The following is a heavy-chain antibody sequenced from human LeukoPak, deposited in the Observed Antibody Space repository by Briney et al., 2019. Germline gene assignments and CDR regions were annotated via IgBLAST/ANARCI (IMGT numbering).Heavy chain of an antibody. V-gene: IGHV3-15*01. J-gene: IGHJ6*03. CDR3: TTDRYSSGPYYYYMDA. D-gene: IGHD6-19*01. Sequence: GGSLRLSCAASGFTFSNAWMSWVRQAPGKGLEWVGRIKSKTDGGTTDYAAPVKGRFTISRDDSKNTLYLQMNSLKTEDTAVYYCTTDRYSSGPYYYYMDAWGKGTTVTISS. CDR1: GFTFSNAW. CDR2: IKSKTDGGTT.